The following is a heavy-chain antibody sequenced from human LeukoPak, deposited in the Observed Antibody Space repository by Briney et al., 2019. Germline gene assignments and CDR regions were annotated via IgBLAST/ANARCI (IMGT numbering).Heavy chain of an antibody. Sequence: PSETLSLTCTVSGGSISSYYWSWIRQPPGKGLEWIGEINHSGSTNYNPSLKSRVTISVDTSKNQFSLKLSSVTAADTAVYYCARVRTKTYYYYYYYMDVWGKGTTVTVSS. CDR1: GGSISSYY. V-gene: IGHV4-34*01. J-gene: IGHJ6*03. D-gene: IGHD1/OR15-1a*01. CDR2: INHSGST. CDR3: ARVRTKTYYYYYYYMDV.